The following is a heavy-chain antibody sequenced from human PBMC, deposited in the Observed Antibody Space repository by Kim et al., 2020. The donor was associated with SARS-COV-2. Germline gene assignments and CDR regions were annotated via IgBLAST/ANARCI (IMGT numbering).Heavy chain of an antibody. CDR1: GYTLTELS. Sequence: ASVKVSCKVSGYTLTELSMHWVRQAPGKGLEGMGGFDPEDGETIYAQKFQGRVTMTEDTSTDTAYMELSSLRSEDTAVYYCATVVSGRTSCCPQPLYYFDYWGQGTLVTLSS. CDR3: ATVVSGRTSCCPQPLYYFDY. D-gene: IGHD2-2*01. J-gene: IGHJ4*02. CDR2: FDPEDGET. V-gene: IGHV1-24*01.